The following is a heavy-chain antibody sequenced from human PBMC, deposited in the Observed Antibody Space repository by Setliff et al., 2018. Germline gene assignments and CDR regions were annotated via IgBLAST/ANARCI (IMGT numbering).Heavy chain of an antibody. J-gene: IGHJ3*02. CDR2: IYPGDSDT. V-gene: IGHV5-51*01. CDR3: ARPIGGNYHGAFEN. D-gene: IGHD3-16*02. CDR1: GFSFTNYW. Sequence: GESLKISCQTSGFSFTNYWVAWVRQTPGKGLEWMGIIYPGDSDTRYSPSFEGQLTISADKSISTTYVQWSSLKASDTAMYYCARPIGGNYHGAFENWGQGTMVTVSS.